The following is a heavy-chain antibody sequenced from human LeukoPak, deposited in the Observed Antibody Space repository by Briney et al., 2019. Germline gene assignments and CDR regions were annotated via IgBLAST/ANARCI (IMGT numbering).Heavy chain of an antibody. CDR1: GVTFSNFK. Sequence: GGSLRLSCAVSGVTFSNFKMNWVRQAPGKGLEWVSYISGSGRTTFYADSVKGRFTISRDNAKNSLYLQMSSPRVEDTAVYYCASWAGNTQSDSWSGPFDYWGQGTLVTVSS. CDR2: ISGSGRTT. J-gene: IGHJ4*02. V-gene: IGHV3-48*03. CDR3: ASWAGNTQSDSWSGPFDY. D-gene: IGHD3-3*01.